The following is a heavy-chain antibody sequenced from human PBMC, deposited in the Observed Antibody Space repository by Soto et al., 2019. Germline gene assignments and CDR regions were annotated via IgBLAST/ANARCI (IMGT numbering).Heavy chain of an antibody. CDR3: AREGTTVDSYYYYGMDV. CDR1: GDSIRSYY. Sequence: SESLSISCTVSGDSIRSYYWTWIWQPPEKRLECIGYIYYSGSTDYNPSLKSRVTISVDTFNIQCSLKLSSVTAAHTVVYYCAREGTTVDSYYYYGMDVWGQVSTVTVSS. CDR2: IYYSGST. J-gene: IGHJ6*02. V-gene: IGHV4-59*01. D-gene: IGHD1-1*01.